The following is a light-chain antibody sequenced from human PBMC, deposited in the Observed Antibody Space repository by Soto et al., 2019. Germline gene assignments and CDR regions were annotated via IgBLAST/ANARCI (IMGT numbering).Light chain of an antibody. Sequence: QSALSQPGSVSRSLGQSITISYTGTTRDIAGYNYISWYQQLPGKAPKLMIYQVTIRPSGISNRFSGSKSGNTASLTISGLQAEDDADYYCTSFSSSTYPYVFGTGTKVTVL. J-gene: IGLJ1*01. CDR1: TRDIAGYNY. CDR3: TSFSSSTYPYV. CDR2: QVT. V-gene: IGLV2-14*01.